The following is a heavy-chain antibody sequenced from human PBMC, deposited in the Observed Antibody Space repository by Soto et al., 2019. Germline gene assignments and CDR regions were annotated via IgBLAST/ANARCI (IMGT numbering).Heavy chain of an antibody. D-gene: IGHD4-4*01. V-gene: IGHV3-7*04. Sequence: GGSLRLSCAASGFTFSIYWMSWVRQAPGKGLEWVANIKQDGSEKYYVDSVKGRFTISRDNAKNSLYLQMNSLRAEDTAVYYCARVNSDYLPPGCFDSWGQEPLGTVAS. CDR3: ARVNSDYLPPGCFDS. J-gene: IGHJ4*02. CDR1: GFTFSIYW. CDR2: IKQDGSEK.